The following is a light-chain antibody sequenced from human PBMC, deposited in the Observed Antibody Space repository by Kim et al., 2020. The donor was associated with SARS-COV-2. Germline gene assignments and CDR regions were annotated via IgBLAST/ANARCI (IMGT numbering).Light chain of an antibody. Sequence: LSPCESATTACRSSQSVSNYLVWYQQRPAQAPRLLIYDVSNRSTGIPARFSGSGSGTDFTLTISSLEPEDFGVYYCQQRSRWPLTFGGGTKVDIK. J-gene: IGKJ4*01. V-gene: IGKV3-11*01. CDR3: QQRSRWPLT. CDR2: DVS. CDR1: QSVSNY.